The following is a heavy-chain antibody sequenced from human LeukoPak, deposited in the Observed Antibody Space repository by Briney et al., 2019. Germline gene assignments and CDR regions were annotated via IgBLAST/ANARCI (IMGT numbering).Heavy chain of an antibody. CDR2: IIPIFGTA. D-gene: IGHD5-18*01. Sequence: SVKVSCKASGGTFSSYAISWVRQAPGQGLEWMGGIIPIFGTANYAQKFQGRVTITADESTSTAYMELSGLRSEDTAVYYCAREESGYSYGGPFDYWGQGTLVTVSS. CDR3: AREESGYSYGGPFDY. V-gene: IGHV1-69*13. J-gene: IGHJ4*02. CDR1: GGTFSSYA.